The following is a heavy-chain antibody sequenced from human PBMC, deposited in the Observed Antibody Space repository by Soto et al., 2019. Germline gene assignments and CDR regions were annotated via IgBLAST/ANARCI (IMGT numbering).Heavy chain of an antibody. J-gene: IGHJ6*02. D-gene: IGHD2-2*01. V-gene: IGHV4-31*03. Sequence: PAETLSLTCTVSGGAISSGGYYWSWIRQHPGKGLEWIGYIYYRVRTYDNPSLKRRVTISVDTSKNQFSLKLSSVTAADTAVYSCARDWSIYCGSTSCRHYYYGMDVWGQGTTVTVSS. CDR2: IYYRVRT. CDR1: GGAISSGGYY. CDR3: ARDWSIYCGSTSCRHYYYGMDV.